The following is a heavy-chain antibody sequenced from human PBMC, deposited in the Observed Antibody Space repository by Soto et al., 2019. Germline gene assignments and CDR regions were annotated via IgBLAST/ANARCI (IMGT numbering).Heavy chain of an antibody. Sequence: ASVKVSCKASGYTFTGYYMHWVRQAPGQGLEWMGWINPNSGGTNYAQKFQGRVTMTRDTSISTAYMELSRLRSDDTAVYYCASYDFWSGPGAFDIWGQGTMVTVSS. V-gene: IGHV1-2*02. J-gene: IGHJ3*02. CDR3: ASYDFWSGPGAFDI. D-gene: IGHD3-3*01. CDR2: INPNSGGT. CDR1: GYTFTGYY.